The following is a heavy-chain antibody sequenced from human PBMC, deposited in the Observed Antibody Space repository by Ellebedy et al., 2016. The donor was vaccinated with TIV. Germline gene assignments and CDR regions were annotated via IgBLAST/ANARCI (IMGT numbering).Heavy chain of an antibody. CDR2: ITGSSSYM. V-gene: IGHV3-21*04. D-gene: IGHD2-2*01. CDR1: GFTFSNYS. CDR3: ARAGGRHSTGSGFY. J-gene: IGHJ4*02. Sequence: PGGSLRLSCAGAGFTFSNYSMNWVRKAPGKGLEWVASITGSSSYMFYSDSVKGRFTISRDNAKNSLYLQMSNLRAEDTAVFYCARAGGRHSTGSGFYWGQGTRVTVST.